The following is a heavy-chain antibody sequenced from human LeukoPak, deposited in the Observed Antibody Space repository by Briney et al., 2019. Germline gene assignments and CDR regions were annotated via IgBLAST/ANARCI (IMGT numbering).Heavy chain of an antibody. D-gene: IGHD3-10*01. J-gene: IGHJ5*02. CDR2: IYHSGST. Sequence: SETLSLTCTVSGYSISSGYYWGWIRQPPGKGLEWIGSIYHSGSTYYNPSLKSRVTISVDTSKNQFSLKLSSVTAADTAVYYCARDLFVVRGVMYWFDPWGQGTLVTVSS. V-gene: IGHV4-38-2*02. CDR3: ARDLFVVRGVMYWFDP. CDR1: GYSISSGYY.